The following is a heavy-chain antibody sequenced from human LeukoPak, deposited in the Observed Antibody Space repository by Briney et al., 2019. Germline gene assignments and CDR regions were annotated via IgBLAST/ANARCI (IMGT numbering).Heavy chain of an antibody. D-gene: IGHD6-13*01. Sequence: PGGSLRLSCAASGFTFSSYGMHWVRQAPGKGLEWVANIKEDGSEQYYVDSVKGRLTISRDNAKNSLYLQMNSLRAEDTAVYYCVREVHAAVTDFEYWGQGTLVTVSS. J-gene: IGHJ4*02. CDR1: GFTFSSYG. V-gene: IGHV3-7*01. CDR2: IKEDGSEQ. CDR3: VREVHAAVTDFEY.